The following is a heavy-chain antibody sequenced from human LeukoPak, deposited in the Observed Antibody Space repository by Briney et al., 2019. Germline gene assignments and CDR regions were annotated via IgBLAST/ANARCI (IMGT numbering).Heavy chain of an antibody. V-gene: IGHV4-4*07. CDR3: ARDRGLGDYYYYYMDV. D-gene: IGHD3-22*01. Sequence: PSETLSLTCTVSGGSISSYYWSWIRQPAGKGLEWIGRIYTSGSTNYNPSLKSRVTMSVDTSKNQFSLNLSSVTAADTAVYYCARDRGLGDYYYYYMDVWGKGTTVTISS. CDR2: IYTSGST. CDR1: GGSISSYY. J-gene: IGHJ6*03.